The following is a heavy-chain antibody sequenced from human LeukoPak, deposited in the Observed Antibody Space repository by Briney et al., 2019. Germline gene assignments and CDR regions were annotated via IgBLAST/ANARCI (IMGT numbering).Heavy chain of an antibody. D-gene: IGHD3-22*01. J-gene: IGHJ4*02. CDR1: GFTFSSYW. CDR3: ARALNYYDSSGTPDY. Sequence: GGSLRLSCAASGFTFSSYWMSWVRQAPGKGLEWVANIKQDGSEKYYVDSVKGRLTISRDNAKNSLYLQMNSLRAEDTAVYYCARALNYYDSSGTPDYWGQGTLVTVSS. CDR2: IKQDGSEK. V-gene: IGHV3-7*01.